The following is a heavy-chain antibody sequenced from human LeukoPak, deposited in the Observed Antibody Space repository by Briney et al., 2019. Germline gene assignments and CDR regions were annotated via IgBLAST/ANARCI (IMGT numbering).Heavy chain of an antibody. J-gene: IGHJ4*02. CDR3: AGSPPSGYYDSSLFDY. V-gene: IGHV3-23*01. Sequence: GGSLRLYCAASGFTFSSYAMSWVRQAPGKGLEWVSAISGSGGSTYYADSVKGRFTISRETSKNTLYLQMNSLRAEDTAVYYCAGSPPSGYYDSSLFDYWGQATLVTVSS. CDR1: GFTFSSYA. D-gene: IGHD3-22*01. CDR2: ISGSGGST.